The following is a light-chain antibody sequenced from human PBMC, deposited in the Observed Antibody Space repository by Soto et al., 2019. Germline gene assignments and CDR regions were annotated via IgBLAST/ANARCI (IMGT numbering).Light chain of an antibody. CDR1: SSNIGSYT. Sequence: QSVLTQPPSASGTPGQTITISCSGSSSNIGSYTVHWYQLLPGTAPKLLIYSHNQRPSGVPDRFSGSKSGTSASLAISGLQSEDEADYYCGAWDSSLNVYVFGTGTKVTVL. V-gene: IGLV1-44*01. CDR2: SHN. J-gene: IGLJ1*01. CDR3: GAWDSSLNVYV.